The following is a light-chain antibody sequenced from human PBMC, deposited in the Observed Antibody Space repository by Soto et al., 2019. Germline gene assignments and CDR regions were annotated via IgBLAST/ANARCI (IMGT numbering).Light chain of an antibody. V-gene: IGLV4-69*01. CDR3: QTCGTGIHVV. CDR1: SGHSSYA. CDR2: LDSDGSH. Sequence: QLVLTQSPSASASLGASVKLTCTLSSGHSSYAIAWHQQQPEKGPRYLMKLDSDGSHTKGDAIPDRFSGSRSGAERYLTISSLQSEDEADYYCQTCGTGIHVVFGGGTQLTVL. J-gene: IGLJ2*01.